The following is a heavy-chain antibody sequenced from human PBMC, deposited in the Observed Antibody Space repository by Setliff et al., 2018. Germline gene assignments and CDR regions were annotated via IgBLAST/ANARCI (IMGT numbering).Heavy chain of an antibody. D-gene: IGHD3-3*01. CDR2: IYYSGST. CDR3: AKVNNRFWSGYYPYYYGMDV. J-gene: IGHJ6*02. V-gene: IGHV4-31*03. CDR1: GGSISSGGYY. Sequence: SETLSLTCTVSGGSISSGGYYWSWICQHPGKGLEWIGYIYYSGSTYYNPSLKSRVTISVDTSKNQFSLKLSSVTAADTAVYYCAKVNNRFWSGYYPYYYGMDVWGQGTTVTVSS.